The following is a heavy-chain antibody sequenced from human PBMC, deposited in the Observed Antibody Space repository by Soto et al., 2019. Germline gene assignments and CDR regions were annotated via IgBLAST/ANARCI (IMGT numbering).Heavy chain of an antibody. V-gene: IGHV3-9*01. CDR3: AKAFSIHDYGDYGPAFDI. Sequence: GKGLEWVASINEDGSNIGYVDSVKGRFTISRDNAKNSLYLQMNSLRAEDTALYYCAKAFSIHDYGDYGPAFDILGQGTMVTVSS. J-gene: IGHJ3*02. CDR2: INEDGSNI. D-gene: IGHD4-17*01.